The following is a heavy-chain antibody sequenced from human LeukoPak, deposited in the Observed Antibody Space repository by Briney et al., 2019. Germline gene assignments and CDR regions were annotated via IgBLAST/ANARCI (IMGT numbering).Heavy chain of an antibody. CDR3: ARDHYGSGSYYKVMSY. J-gene: IGHJ4*02. V-gene: IGHV3-66*01. CDR2: IYSDGRT. CDR1: GFSVIRSF. D-gene: IGHD3-10*01. Sequence: GESLRLYCAASGFSVIRSFMSWVRQAPGKGLEWVSVIYSDGRTYYADAVKGRFTISRDNSQNTLYLLMNSLRAEDTAVYFCARDHYGSGSYYKVMSYWGQGTLVSVSS.